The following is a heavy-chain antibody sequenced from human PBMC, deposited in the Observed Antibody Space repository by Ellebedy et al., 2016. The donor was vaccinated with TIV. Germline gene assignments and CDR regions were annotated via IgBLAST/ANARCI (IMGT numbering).Heavy chain of an antibody. V-gene: IGHV1-2*02. Sequence: AASVKVSCKTSGYTFTGFYMHWVRQAPGQGLEWMGRINPNSGGTKYAQKFQGRVTMTRDTSISTAYMELPRLRSDDTAVYYCARALMTTMSRDYWGQGTLVTVSS. J-gene: IGHJ4*02. CDR2: INPNSGGT. D-gene: IGHD4-17*01. CDR3: ARALMTTMSRDY. CDR1: GYTFTGFY.